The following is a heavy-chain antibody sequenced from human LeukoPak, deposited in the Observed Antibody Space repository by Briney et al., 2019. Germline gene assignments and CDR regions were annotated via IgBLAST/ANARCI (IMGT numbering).Heavy chain of an antibody. CDR1: GYSFSDFG. CDR3: ARFKDCSGGSCYSGIYNWFDP. CDR2: ISTYNGNT. V-gene: IGHV1-18*01. Sequence: ASVKVSCKASGYSFSDFGFSWVRQAPGQGFEWMGWISTYNGNTNYAQKLQGRVTMTTDTSTSTAYMELRSLRSDDTAVYYCARFKDCSGGSCYSGIYNWFDPWGQGTLVTVSS. J-gene: IGHJ5*02. D-gene: IGHD2-15*01.